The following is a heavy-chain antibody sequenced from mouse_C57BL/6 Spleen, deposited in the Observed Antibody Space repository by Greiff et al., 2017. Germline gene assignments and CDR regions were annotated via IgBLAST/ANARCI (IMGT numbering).Heavy chain of an antibody. D-gene: IGHD2-5*01. CDR2: ISSGSSTI. CDR1: GFTFSDYG. Sequence: EVKVVESGGGLVKPGGSLKLSCAASGFTFSDYGMHWVRQAPEKGLEWVAYISSGSSTIYYADTVKGRFTISRDNAKNTLFLQMTSLRSEDTAMYYCAGGSNYFAYWGQGTLVTVSA. CDR3: AGGSNYFAY. J-gene: IGHJ3*01. V-gene: IGHV5-17*01.